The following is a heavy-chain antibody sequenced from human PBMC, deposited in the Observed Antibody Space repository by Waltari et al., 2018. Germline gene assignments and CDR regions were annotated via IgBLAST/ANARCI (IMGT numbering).Heavy chain of an antibody. CDR1: GGSISSGDYY. D-gene: IGHD3-22*01. CDR2: IYYSEST. J-gene: IGHJ5*02. V-gene: IGHV4-31*01. Sequence: QVQLQESGPGLVKPSQTLSITCTVSGGSISSGDYYWSWIGQPRGEGLEWIGYIYYSESTYYNPSLKSLVTISVDTSKNQFSLKLSSVTAADTAVYYCARALLDDSSGYHSRFDPWGQGTLVTVSS. CDR3: ARALLDDSSGYHSRFDP.